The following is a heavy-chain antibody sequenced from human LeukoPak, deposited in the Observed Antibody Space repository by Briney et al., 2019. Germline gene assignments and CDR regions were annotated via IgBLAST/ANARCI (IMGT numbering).Heavy chain of an antibody. D-gene: IGHD2-21*02. Sequence: GGSLRLSCAASGFTFSSYAMSWVRQASGKGLEWVSAISGSGGSTYYADSVKGRFTISRDNSKNTLYLQMNSLRAEDTAVYYCARANVVVTAISYYFDYWGQGTLVTVSS. J-gene: IGHJ4*02. CDR2: ISGSGGST. V-gene: IGHV3-23*01. CDR1: GFTFSSYA. CDR3: ARANVVVTAISYYFDY.